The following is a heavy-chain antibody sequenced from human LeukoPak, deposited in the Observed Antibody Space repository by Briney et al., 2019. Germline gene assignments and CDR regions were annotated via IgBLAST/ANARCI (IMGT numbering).Heavy chain of an antibody. CDR1: GGSISSGGYY. V-gene: IGHV4-61*02. Sequence: SETLSLTCTVSGGSISSGGYYWSWIRQPPGKGLEWIGRIYTSGSTNYNPSLKSRVTISVDTSKNQFSLKLSSVTAADTAVYYCASSGIAAAGSILGSAFDIWGQGTMVTVSS. J-gene: IGHJ3*02. D-gene: IGHD6-13*01. CDR3: ASSGIAAAGSILGSAFDI. CDR2: IYTSGST.